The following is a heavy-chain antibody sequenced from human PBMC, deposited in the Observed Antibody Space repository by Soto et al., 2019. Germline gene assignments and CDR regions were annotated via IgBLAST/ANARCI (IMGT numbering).Heavy chain of an antibody. CDR1: GFTFSDFY. Sequence: QVQLVESGGGLVKPGGSLRLSCAASGFTFSDFYMSWIRQAPGKGLEWISYISSSGTTTYYTDSVKGRFTISRDNAKNSLYLQMNTLRDEYKAVYYCARIWGGGGYALIYWGQGTLVTVSS. D-gene: IGHD2-8*01. CDR3: ARIWGGGGYALIY. CDR2: ISSSGTTT. V-gene: IGHV3-11*01. J-gene: IGHJ4*02.